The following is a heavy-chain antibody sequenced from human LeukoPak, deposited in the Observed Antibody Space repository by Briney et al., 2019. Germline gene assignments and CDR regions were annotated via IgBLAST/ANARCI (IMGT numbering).Heavy chain of an antibody. J-gene: IGHJ6*03. CDR3: ANRLELPQWSDYMDV. D-gene: IGHD1-7*01. CDR2: IRYDGSNK. V-gene: IGHV3-30*02. Sequence: GGSLRLSCAASGFTFSNYSMHWVRQAPGKGLEWVAFIRYDGSNKYYADSVKGRFTISRDNSKNTLYLQMNSLRAEDTAVYYCANRLELPQWSDYMDVWGKGATVTVSS. CDR1: GFTFSNYS.